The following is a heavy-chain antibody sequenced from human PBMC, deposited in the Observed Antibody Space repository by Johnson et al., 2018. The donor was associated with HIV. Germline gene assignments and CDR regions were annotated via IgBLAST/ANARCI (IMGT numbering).Heavy chain of an antibody. CDR3: AKDVLRSFDWLPDSFDV. CDR2: IYSGSST. Sequence: VQLVESGGGLVKPGGSLRLSCAASGFTFSDYYMSWIRQAPGKGLEWVSVIYSGSSTYYADSVKGRFTISRDNSKNTLFLQMNYLSAEDTAVYYCAKDVLRSFDWLPDSFDVWGQGTVVTVSS. V-gene: IGHV3-66*01. J-gene: IGHJ3*01. D-gene: IGHD3-9*01. CDR1: GFTFSDYY.